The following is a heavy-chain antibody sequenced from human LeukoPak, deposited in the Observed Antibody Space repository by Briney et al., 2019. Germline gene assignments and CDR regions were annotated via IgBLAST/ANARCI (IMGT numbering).Heavy chain of an antibody. CDR3: ARVPAATPHIDY. CDR1: GYNFPIYW. CDR2: IYPSDSDT. J-gene: IGHJ4*02. V-gene: IGHV5-51*01. D-gene: IGHD2-2*01. Sequence: GESLKISCKGSGYNFPIYWIGWVRQMPGKGLEWMGIIYPSDSDTKYRPSFQGQVTISADKSISTAYLQWSSLRASDTAMYYCARVPAATPHIDYWGQGTLVTVSS.